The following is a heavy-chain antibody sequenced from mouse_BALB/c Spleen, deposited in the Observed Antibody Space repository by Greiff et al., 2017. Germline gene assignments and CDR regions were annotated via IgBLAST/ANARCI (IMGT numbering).Heavy chain of an antibody. J-gene: IGHJ3*01. V-gene: IGHV5-9-4*01. CDR1: GFTFSSYA. D-gene: IGHD2-4*01. CDR3: ARENYGGFAY. CDR2: ISSGGSYT. Sequence: EVKLVESGGGLVKPGGSLKLSCAASGFTFSSYAMSWVRQSPEKRLEWVAEISSGGSYTYYPDTVTGRFTISRDNAKNTLYLEMSSLRSEDTAMYYCARENYGGFAYWGQGTLVTVSA.